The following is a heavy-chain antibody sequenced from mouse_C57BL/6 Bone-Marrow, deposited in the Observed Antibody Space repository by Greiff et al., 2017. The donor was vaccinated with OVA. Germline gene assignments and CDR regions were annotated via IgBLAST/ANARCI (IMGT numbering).Heavy chain of an antibody. V-gene: IGHV1-63*01. CDR3: ARLCDGYYDY. CDR1: GYTFTNYW. Sequence: QVQLKESGAELVRPGTSVKMSCKASGYTFTNYWIGWAKQRPGHGLEWIGDIYPGGGYTNYNEKFKGKATLTADKSSSTAYMQFSSLTSEDSAIYYCARLCDGYYDYWGQGTTLTVSS. CDR2: IYPGGGYT. D-gene: IGHD2-3*01. J-gene: IGHJ2*01.